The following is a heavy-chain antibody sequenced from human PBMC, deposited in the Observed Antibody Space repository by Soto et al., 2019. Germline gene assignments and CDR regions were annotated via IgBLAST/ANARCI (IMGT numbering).Heavy chain of an antibody. J-gene: IGHJ4*02. Sequence: SETLSLTCTVSGGSISSGDYYWSWTRQPPGKSLEWIGYIYYSGSTYYNPSLKSRVTISVDTSKNQFSLKLSSVTAADTAVYYCARGSYDYDSSGYYHYWGQGNLVTVSS. D-gene: IGHD3-22*01. V-gene: IGHV4-30-4*01. CDR3: ARGSYDYDSSGYYHY. CDR1: GGSISSGDYY. CDR2: IYYSGST.